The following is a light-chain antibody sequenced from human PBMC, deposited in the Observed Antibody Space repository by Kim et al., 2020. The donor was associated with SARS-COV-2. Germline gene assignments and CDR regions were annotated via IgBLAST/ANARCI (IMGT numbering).Light chain of an antibody. CDR3: MQGTHWPPYT. V-gene: IGKV2-30*02. J-gene: IGKJ2*01. CDR1: HSLEHSDTNTY. Sequence: DVVVTQSPLSLTVTLGQPASISCSFSHSLEHSDTNTYLSWFQQRPGQSPRRLIYKVSNRVSGVPDRFSGSVSGTDFTLKISRVEAGDVGLYYCMQGTHWPPYTFGQGTKVDIK. CDR2: KVS.